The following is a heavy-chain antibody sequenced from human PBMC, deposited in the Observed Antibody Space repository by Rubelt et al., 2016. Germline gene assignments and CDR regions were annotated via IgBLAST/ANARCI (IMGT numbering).Heavy chain of an antibody. CDR3: AKNVGEYYYYYGMDV. CDR1: GFTVSGNF. D-gene: IGHD3-10*01. Sequence: VQLVESGGGVVQPGRSLRLSCAASGFTVSGNFMSWVRQAPGKGLEWVRSIRGSGGRTDYADSVKGRFTLSRDNSENTMALQMNGLRADDTAVYDCAKNVGEYYYYYGMDVWGQGTTVTVSS. V-gene: IGHV3-23*04. CDR2: IRGSGGRT. J-gene: IGHJ6*02.